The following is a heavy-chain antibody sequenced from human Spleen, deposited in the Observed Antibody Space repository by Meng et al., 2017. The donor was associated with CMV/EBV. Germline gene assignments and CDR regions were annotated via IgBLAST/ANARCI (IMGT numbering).Heavy chain of an antibody. CDR1: GTSFSDYS. V-gene: IGHV4-34*01. D-gene: IGHD2-21*01. J-gene: IGHJ4*02. CDR3: AGEIDI. CDR2: IHHRGST. Sequence: SETLSLTCAVYGTSFSDYSWTWIRHSPRKGLEWIGQIHHRGSTNFNPSLMGRVTMSVDSSKEQFSLRLTSVTAADTAVYYCAGEIDIWGQGTAVTVSS.